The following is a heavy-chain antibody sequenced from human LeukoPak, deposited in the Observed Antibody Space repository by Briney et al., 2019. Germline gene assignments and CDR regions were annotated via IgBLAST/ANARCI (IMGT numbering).Heavy chain of an antibody. CDR2: IHYTGST. CDR3: ARVFTMIVVVKKGWNFDL. Sequence: KSSETLSLTCTVSGDSISSSSYYWVWLRQPPGKGLEWIATIHYTGSTYYNPSLKSRVTISVDTSKNQFSLKLSSVTAADTAMYYCARVFTMIVVVKKGWNFDLWGRGTLVTVSS. J-gene: IGHJ2*01. CDR1: GDSISSSSYY. V-gene: IGHV4-39*01. D-gene: IGHD3-22*01.